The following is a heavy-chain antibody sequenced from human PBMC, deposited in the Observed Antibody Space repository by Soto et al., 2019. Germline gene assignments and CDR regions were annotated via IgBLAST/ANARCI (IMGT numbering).Heavy chain of an antibody. Sequence: EVQLVESGGGLVQPGGSLRLSCAASGFTVSSNYMSWVRQAPGKGLEWVSIIYSGGSTYYADTVKGRFTISRDTSKNTVYLQMNSLRGEDTAAYYCARRMTRHDNSNYSYYAMDVWGQGTTVTVSS. CDR2: IYSGGST. D-gene: IGHD4-17*01. J-gene: IGHJ6*02. CDR1: GFTVSSNY. CDR3: ARRMTRHDNSNYSYYAMDV. V-gene: IGHV3-66*01.